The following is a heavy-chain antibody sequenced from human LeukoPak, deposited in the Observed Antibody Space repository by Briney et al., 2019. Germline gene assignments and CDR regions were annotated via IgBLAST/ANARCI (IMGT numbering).Heavy chain of an antibody. D-gene: IGHD6-13*01. J-gene: IGHJ4*02. V-gene: IGHV3-30*03. CDR2: ISYDGSKK. CDR3: ASGEQQLVVGGIDY. CDR1: GFTFSNYG. Sequence: GSLRLSCAASGFTFSNYGMHWVRQAPGKGLEWVAVISYDGSKKYYADSVKGRLTISRDNSKSTLYLQMDTLRAEDTAVYYCASGEQQLVVGGIDYWGQGTLVTVSS.